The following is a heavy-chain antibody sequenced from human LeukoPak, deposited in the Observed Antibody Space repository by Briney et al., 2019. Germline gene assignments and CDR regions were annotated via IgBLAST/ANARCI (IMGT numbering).Heavy chain of an antibody. J-gene: IGHJ6*03. CDR1: GASISSYY. V-gene: IGHV4-59*08. D-gene: IGHD6-13*01. CDR2: IYYSGST. Sequence: SETLSLTCTVSGASISSYYWSWFRQPPGKGLEWIGYIYYSGSTSYNPSLKSRVTISVDTSKNQFSLELSSVTASDTAVYFCARQGQQLAGLHHYFYMDVWGKGTTVTVSS. CDR3: ARQGQQLAGLHHYFYMDV.